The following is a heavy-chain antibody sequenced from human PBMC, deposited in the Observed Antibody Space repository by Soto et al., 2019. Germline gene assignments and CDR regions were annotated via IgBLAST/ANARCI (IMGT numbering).Heavy chain of an antibody. J-gene: IGHJ4*02. D-gene: IGHD3-16*02. Sequence: PGGSLRLSCAASGFSFSTYGMHWVRQTPGKGLEWVAGITYDGNIKYYADSVKGRVTVSRDNSKNTLYLHMTSLRAGDTAVYYCAKDYRSLNRMGWLMGYWGQGTLVTVSS. CDR2: ITYDGNIK. CDR3: AKDYRSLNRMGWLMGY. V-gene: IGHV3-30*18. CDR1: GFSFSTYG.